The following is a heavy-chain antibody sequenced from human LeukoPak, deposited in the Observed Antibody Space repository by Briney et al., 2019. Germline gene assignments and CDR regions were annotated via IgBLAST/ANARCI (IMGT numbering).Heavy chain of an antibody. J-gene: IGHJ5*02. D-gene: IGHD3-10*01. CDR2: ISFSKSTT. CDR3: AKLAHPELRDCWFDP. CDR1: GFTFSSYA. Sequence: GESLRLSCAASGFTFSSYAMSWVRQAPGKGLEWVSAISFSKSTTYYADSVRGRFTISRDNSKGTLYLQMNSLRAEDTAIYYCAKLAHPELRDCWFDPWGQGTLVTVSS. V-gene: IGHV3-23*01.